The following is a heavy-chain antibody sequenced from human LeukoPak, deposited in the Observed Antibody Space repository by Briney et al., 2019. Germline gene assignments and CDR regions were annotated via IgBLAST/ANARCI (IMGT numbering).Heavy chain of an antibody. CDR3: ATYRQVLLPFEA. CDR1: GFTFSNYG. J-gene: IGHJ5*02. Sequence: GGSLRLSCAASGFTFSNYGIHWVRQAPGKGLEWVAFIRNDGSNEYYADSVKGRFTISTDNSKSTLYLQMNSLRGDDTAIYYCATYRQVLLPFEAWGQGTLVTVSS. D-gene: IGHD2-8*02. CDR2: IRNDGSNE. V-gene: IGHV3-30*02.